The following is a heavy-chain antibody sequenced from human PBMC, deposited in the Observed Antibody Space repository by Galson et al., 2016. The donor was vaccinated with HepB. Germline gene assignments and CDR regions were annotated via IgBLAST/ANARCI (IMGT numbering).Heavy chain of an antibody. CDR2: IYHSGST. CDR3: ARSPPWSGYFDS. V-gene: IGHV4-4*02. J-gene: IGHJ4*02. Sequence: SETLSLTCAVSDGSITSNKWWSWVRQTPRKGLEWIGEIYHSGSTNYNLSLKSRVTISVDKSKNQFSLRLTSVTAADTAVYYCARSPPWSGYFDSWGQGTLVTVSS. D-gene: IGHD3-3*01. CDR1: DGSITSNKW.